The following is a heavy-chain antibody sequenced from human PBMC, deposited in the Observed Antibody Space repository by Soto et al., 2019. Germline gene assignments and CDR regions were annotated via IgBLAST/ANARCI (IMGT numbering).Heavy chain of an antibody. Sequence: QLQLQESGPGLVKPSETLSLTCTVSGGSISSSSYYWGWIRQPPGKGLEWIGSIYYSGSTYYNPSLKSRVTISVDTSKNQFSLKLSSVTAADTAVYYCAREGEGLYYYDPNWFDPWGQGTLVTVSS. D-gene: IGHD3-22*01. CDR1: GGSISSSSYY. CDR3: AREGEGLYYYDPNWFDP. V-gene: IGHV4-39*02. CDR2: IYYSGST. J-gene: IGHJ5*02.